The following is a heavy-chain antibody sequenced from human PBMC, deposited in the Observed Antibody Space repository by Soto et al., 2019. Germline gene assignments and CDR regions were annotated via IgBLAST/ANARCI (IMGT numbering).Heavy chain of an antibody. V-gene: IGHV1-18*01. CDR2: ISGYNGDT. CDR1: GYTFTSYG. D-gene: IGHD2-8*01. Sequence: ASVKVSCKASGYTFTSYGISCVRQAPGQGLEWMGWISGYNGDTNYAQKFQGRVSMTIDTSTTTAYMELRSLTSDDTAVYYCAKNGQPPYYYYGLDVWGQGTKVTVSS. J-gene: IGHJ6*02. CDR3: AKNGQPPYYYYGLDV.